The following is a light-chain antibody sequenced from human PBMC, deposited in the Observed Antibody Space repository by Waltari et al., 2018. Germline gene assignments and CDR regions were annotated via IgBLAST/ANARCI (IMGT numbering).Light chain of an antibody. V-gene: IGLV2-23*01. CDR2: AYT. CDR3: SSYAGSSKGV. J-gene: IGLJ2*01. Sequence: QFALPQPAYVSGSSGQAIPISCTGNRSAVVYYKRVSWYHQHPGKAPKLMIYAYTKRPSGVSYRFSGSKSGDMPSLTISGLQPEDEAEYFCSSYAGSSKGVFGGGTKVTVL. CDR1: RSAVVYYKR.